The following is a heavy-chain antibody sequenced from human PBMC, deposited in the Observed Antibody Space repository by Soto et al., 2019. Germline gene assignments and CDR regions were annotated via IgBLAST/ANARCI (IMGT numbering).Heavy chain of an antibody. Sequence: GASVKVSCKASGYTFTSYDINWVRQATGQGLEWMGWMNPNSGNTGYAQKFQGRVTMTRNTSISTAYMELSSLRSEDTAVYYCARGPLYSSSSFYYYYYMDVSGKGTTVTVSS. V-gene: IGHV1-8*01. CDR3: ARGPLYSSSSFYYYYYMDV. CDR2: MNPNSGNT. J-gene: IGHJ6*03. CDR1: GYTFTSYD. D-gene: IGHD6-6*01.